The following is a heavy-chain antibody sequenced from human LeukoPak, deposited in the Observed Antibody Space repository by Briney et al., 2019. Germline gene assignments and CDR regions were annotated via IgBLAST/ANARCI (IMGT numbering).Heavy chain of an antibody. Sequence: GGSLRLSCAASGFTFSSYWMHWVRQAPGKGLVWVSRINSDGSSTSNADSVKGRFTISRDNAKNTLYLQMNSLRAEDTAVYYCAREVIVVVPAAINWFDPWGQGTLVTVSS. CDR2: INSDGSST. D-gene: IGHD2-2*01. V-gene: IGHV3-74*01. CDR3: AREVIVVVPAAINWFDP. CDR1: GFTFSSYW. J-gene: IGHJ5*02.